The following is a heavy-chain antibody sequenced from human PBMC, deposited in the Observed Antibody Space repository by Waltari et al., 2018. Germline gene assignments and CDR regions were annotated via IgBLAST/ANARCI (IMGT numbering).Heavy chain of an antibody. CDR3: ASSSYGAGWFDP. CDR1: GGSFSGYY. CDR2: INHSGST. V-gene: IGHV4-34*01. D-gene: IGHD5-18*01. Sequence: QVQLQQWGAGLLKPSETLSLTCAVYGGSFSGYYWSWIRQPPGKGLEWIGEINHSGSTNYNPSLKSRVTISVDTSKNQFSLKLSSVTAADTAVYYCASSSYGAGWFDPWGQGTLVTVSS. J-gene: IGHJ5*02.